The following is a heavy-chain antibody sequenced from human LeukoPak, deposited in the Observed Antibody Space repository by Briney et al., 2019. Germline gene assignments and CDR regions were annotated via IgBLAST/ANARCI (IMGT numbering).Heavy chain of an antibody. V-gene: IGHV1-3*01. CDR3: ARGPLIYSSTWKNWFDP. Sequence: GASVKVSCKASGYTLATYGMHWVRQAPGQRLEWMGWINGGNGNTKYSQKFQGRVTITSDASASTGNMELNNLTSEDTAVYYCARGPLIYSSTWKNWFDPWGQGTLVTVSS. CDR2: INGGNGNT. D-gene: IGHD2-2*01. CDR1: GYTLATYG. J-gene: IGHJ5*02.